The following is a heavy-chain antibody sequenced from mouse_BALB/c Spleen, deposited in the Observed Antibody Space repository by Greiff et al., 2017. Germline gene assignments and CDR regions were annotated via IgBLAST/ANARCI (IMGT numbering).Heavy chain of an antibody. CDR3: ARGGDYGGYAMDY. D-gene: IGHD2-4*01. CDR1: GYAFSSYW. J-gene: IGHJ4*01. CDR2: IYPGDGDT. V-gene: IGHV1-80*01. Sequence: VQLQQSGAELVRPGSSVKISCKASGYAFSSYWMNWVKQRPGQGLEWIGQIYPGDGDTNYNGKFKGKATLTADKSSSTAYMQLSSLTSEDSAVYFCARGGDYGGYAMDYWGQGTSVTVSS.